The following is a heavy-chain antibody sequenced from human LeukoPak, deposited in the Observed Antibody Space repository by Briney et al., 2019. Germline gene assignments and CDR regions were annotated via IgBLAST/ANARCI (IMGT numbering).Heavy chain of an antibody. V-gene: IGHV1-46*01. J-gene: IGHJ5*02. CDR2: INPSGSST. D-gene: IGHD3-16*02. CDR1: GYTFTSHY. Sequence: ASVKVSCKASGYTFTSHYMHWVRQAPGQGLEWMGLINPSGSSTHYAQKFQGRVTMTRDISTTTDYMELSSLRSEDTAVYYCARDNSVGDIAWWFDPWGQGTLVTVSS. CDR3: ARDNSVGDIAWWFDP.